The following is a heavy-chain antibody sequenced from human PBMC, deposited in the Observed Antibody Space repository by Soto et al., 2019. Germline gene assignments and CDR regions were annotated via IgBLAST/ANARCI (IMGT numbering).Heavy chain of an antibody. V-gene: IGHV1-3*01. Sequence: GASVKVSCKASGYTFSSYDMHWVRQAPGQRLEWMGWIKRGNGNTKYSQKFQGRVTFTKDTSASTVYMELSSLGSEDTAVYYCATELIRTNDDRFDIWAQGTMVTVSS. J-gene: IGHJ3*02. CDR1: GYTFSSYD. CDR2: IKRGNGNT. CDR3: ATELIRTNDDRFDI. D-gene: IGHD1-7*01.